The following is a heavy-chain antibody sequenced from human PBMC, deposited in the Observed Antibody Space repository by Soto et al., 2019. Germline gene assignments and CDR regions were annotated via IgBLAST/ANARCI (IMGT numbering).Heavy chain of an antibody. V-gene: IGHV3-23*01. J-gene: IGHJ4*02. D-gene: IGHD1-26*01. CDR1: GFTFSSYA. CDR3: AKGSCGGSYGYFDY. CDR2: ISGSGGNT. Sequence: PGGSLRLSCAASGFTFSSYAMTWVRQAPGKGLEWVSGISGSGGNTYYADSVKGRFTISRDNSKNTLYLQMNSLRAEDTAVYYCAKGSCGGSYGYFDYWGQGTLVTVSS.